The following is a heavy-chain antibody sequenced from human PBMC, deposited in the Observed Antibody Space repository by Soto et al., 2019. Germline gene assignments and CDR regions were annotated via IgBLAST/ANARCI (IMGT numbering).Heavy chain of an antibody. J-gene: IGHJ6*02. V-gene: IGHV4-59*01. D-gene: IGHD3-22*01. CDR2: IYESGSI. CDR3: ARSGRSGYYYYYGMDV. Sequence: SSETLSLTCTVSGDSISGYYWSWIRQPPGKGLEWIGYIYESGSINYKPSLKSRVTMSIDTSKIQFPLKLISVTAADTAVYYCARSGRSGYYYYYGMDVWGQGTTVTVSS. CDR1: GDSISGYY.